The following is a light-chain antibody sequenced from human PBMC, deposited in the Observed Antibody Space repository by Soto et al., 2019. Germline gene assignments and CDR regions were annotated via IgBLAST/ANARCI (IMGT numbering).Light chain of an antibody. Sequence: EIMLKQSPATLSLSPGEGATLSCRASQSVNGLLGWYQQKPGQAPRLLIYDASKRATGIPARFSGSGFETDFTLTISSLEPEDSAVYYCQQRISWPLTFGGGTKVEIK. J-gene: IGKJ4*01. CDR3: QQRISWPLT. CDR2: DAS. V-gene: IGKV3-11*01. CDR1: QSVNGL.